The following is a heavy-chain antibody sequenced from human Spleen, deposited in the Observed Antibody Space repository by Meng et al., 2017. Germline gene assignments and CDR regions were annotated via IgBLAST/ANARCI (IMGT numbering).Heavy chain of an antibody. Sequence: GSLRLSCAVYGGSFSGYYWSWIRQPPGKGLEWIGEINHSGSTNYNPSLKSRVTISVDTSKNQFSLKLSSVTAADTAVYYCAGKYYYDSSGYYFDYWGQGTLVTVSS. CDR1: GGSFSGYY. V-gene: IGHV4-34*01. CDR3: AGKYYYDSSGYYFDY. D-gene: IGHD3-22*01. CDR2: INHSGST. J-gene: IGHJ4*02.